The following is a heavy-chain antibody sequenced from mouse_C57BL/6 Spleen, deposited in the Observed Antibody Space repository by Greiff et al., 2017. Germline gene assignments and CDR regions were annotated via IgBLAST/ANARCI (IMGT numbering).Heavy chain of an antibody. V-gene: IGHV1-26*01. Sequence: VQLKESGPELVKPGASVKISCKASGYTFTDYYMNWVKQSHGKSLEWIGDINPNNGGTSYNQKFKGKATLTVDKSSSTAYMELRSLTSEDSAVYYCARSYYYGPPMDYWGQGTSVTVSS. CDR1: GYTFTDYY. CDR3: ARSYYYGPPMDY. CDR2: INPNNGGT. D-gene: IGHD1-1*01. J-gene: IGHJ4*01.